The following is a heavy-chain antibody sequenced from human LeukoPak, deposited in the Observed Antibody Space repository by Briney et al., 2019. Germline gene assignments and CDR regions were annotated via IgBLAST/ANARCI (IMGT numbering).Heavy chain of an antibody. CDR1: DYSISSASF. J-gene: IGHJ4*02. CDR2: VYNSGST. V-gene: IGHV4-38-2*02. D-gene: IGHD2-8*01. CDR3: ARGYYYSFDY. Sequence: PSETLSLTCTVSDYSISSASFWGWIRQPPGKGLEWIGTVYNSGSTHYNASLKSRPTISVDTSKNQFSLKLSSVTAADTAVYYCARGYYYSFDYWGQGTLVTVSS.